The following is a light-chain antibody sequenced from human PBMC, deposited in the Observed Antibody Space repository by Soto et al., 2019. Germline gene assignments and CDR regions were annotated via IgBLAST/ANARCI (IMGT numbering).Light chain of an antibody. J-gene: IGLJ1*01. CDR3: SSYTSSSTLV. V-gene: IGLV2-14*01. CDR1: SSDVGGYNY. CDR2: DVS. Sequence: QSALTQPGSVSGSPGQSITISCTGTSSDVGGYNYVSWYQQHPGKAPKLMIYDVSNRPSGVSNRFSGSKSGNTASLTISGLQAEDEADYYCSSYTSSSTLVFGTGTKVTVL.